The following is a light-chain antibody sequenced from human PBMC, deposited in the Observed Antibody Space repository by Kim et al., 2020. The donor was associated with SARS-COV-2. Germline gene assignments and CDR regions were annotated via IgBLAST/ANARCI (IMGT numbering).Light chain of an antibody. J-gene: IGKJ4*01. V-gene: IGKV3-11*01. CDR3: QHRSNWPLT. CDR2: DAS. CDR1: QYVGSY. Sequence: LSPGERATLSCRASQYVGSYLAWYQQKPGQAPRLLIYDASNSATGIPARFSGSGSGTDFTLTISSLEPEDFAVYFCQHRSNWPLTFGGGTKVDIK.